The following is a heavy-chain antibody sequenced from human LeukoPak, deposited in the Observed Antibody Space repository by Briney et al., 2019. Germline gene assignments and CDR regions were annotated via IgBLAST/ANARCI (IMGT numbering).Heavy chain of an antibody. CDR3: ARGSGSWFPNWFDP. V-gene: IGHV1-18*01. D-gene: IGHD6-13*01. J-gene: IGHJ5*02. CDR1: GYTFTSYG. CDR2: ISAYNGNT. Sequence: ASVKVSCKASGYTFTSYGISWVRQAPGQGLEWMGWISAYNGNTNYAQKLQGRVTMTTDTSTSTAYMELSSLRSEDTAVYYCARGSGSWFPNWFDPWGQGTLVTVSS.